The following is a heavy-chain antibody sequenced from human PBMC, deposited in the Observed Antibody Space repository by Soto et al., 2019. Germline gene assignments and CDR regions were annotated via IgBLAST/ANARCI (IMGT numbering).Heavy chain of an antibody. D-gene: IGHD3-16*01. CDR3: ATEIGAALDY. Sequence: PSETLSLTCAVYGGSFSGYYWSWIRQPPGKGLEWIGEINHSGSTNYNPSLKSRVTISVDTSKNQFSLKLSFVTAADTAVYYCATEIGAALDYWGQGTLVTVSS. V-gene: IGHV4-34*01. CDR2: INHSGST. J-gene: IGHJ4*02. CDR1: GGSFSGYY.